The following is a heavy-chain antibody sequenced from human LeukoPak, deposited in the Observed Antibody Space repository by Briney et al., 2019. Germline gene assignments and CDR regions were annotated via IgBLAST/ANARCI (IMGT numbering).Heavy chain of an antibody. CDR3: ARGGEYCSGGSCYSGVYFDY. V-gene: IGHV1-69*13. CDR2: IIPIFGKA. J-gene: IGHJ4*02. D-gene: IGHD2-15*01. Sequence: ASVKVSCKASGGTFSTYAVSWVRQAPGQGLEWMGGIIPIFGKADHAQKFQDRVTITADESTSTAYMELSSLRSEDTALYYCARGGEYCSGGSCYSGVYFDYWGQGTLVTVSS. CDR1: GGTFSTYA.